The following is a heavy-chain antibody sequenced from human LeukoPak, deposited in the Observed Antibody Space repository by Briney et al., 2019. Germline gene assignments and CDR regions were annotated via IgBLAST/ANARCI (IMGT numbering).Heavy chain of an antibody. CDR3: ARGALLYSYY. CDR1: GFTFSNYG. Sequence: GGSLRLFCSASGFTFSNYGMHWVRQAPRKGLEYVSDITSNGDSTYYADSVKGRFTISRDNTKNTLYLQMNSLRDENTPVYYCARGALLYSYYSGQGTLVTPSS. V-gene: IGHV3-64*04. D-gene: IGHD3-10*02. CDR2: ITSNGDST. J-gene: IGHJ4*02.